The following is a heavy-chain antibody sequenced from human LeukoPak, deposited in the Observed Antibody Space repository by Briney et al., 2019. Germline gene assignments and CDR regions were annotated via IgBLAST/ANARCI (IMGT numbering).Heavy chain of an antibody. Sequence: SETLSLTCTVSGGSNSSYYWSWIRQPPGKGLEWIGYIYYSGSTNYNPSLKSRVTISVDTSKNQFSLKLSSVTAADTAVYYCARAPLRYYDFWSGFPYFDYWGQGTLVTVSS. CDR1: GGSNSSYY. CDR2: IYYSGST. CDR3: ARAPLRYYDFWSGFPYFDY. D-gene: IGHD3-3*01. J-gene: IGHJ4*02. V-gene: IGHV4-59*01.